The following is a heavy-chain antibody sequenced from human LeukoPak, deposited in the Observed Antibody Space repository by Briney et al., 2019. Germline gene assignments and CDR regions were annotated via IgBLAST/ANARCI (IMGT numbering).Heavy chain of an antibody. V-gene: IGHV3-30*04. J-gene: IGHJ4*02. D-gene: IGHD3-10*01. CDR2: ILFDGSSE. CDR3: PRVWSSGSFLMALGY. CDR1: GFTFSSYA. Sequence: PGRSLRLSCAASGFTFSSYAMHWVRQAPGKGLEWVAVILFDGSSEYYANSVKGRFTISRDNSKNTLYLQMNSLRPEDTAVYYCPRVWSSGSFLMALGYWGQGTLVTVSS.